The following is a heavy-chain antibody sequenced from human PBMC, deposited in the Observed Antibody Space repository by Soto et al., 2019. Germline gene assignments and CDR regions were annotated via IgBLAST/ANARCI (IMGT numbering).Heavy chain of an antibody. CDR1: GFTFSSYA. D-gene: IGHD3-3*01. Sequence: GGSLRLSCAASGFTFSSYAMSWVRQAPGTGLEWVSAISGSGVSTYYADSVKCRFTISRDNSKNTLYLQMNSLRAEDTTVYYCAKAPRYDFWSGYYLDYCGQGPLVTVSS. CDR3: AKAPRYDFWSGYYLDY. CDR2: ISGSGVST. J-gene: IGHJ4*02. V-gene: IGHV3-23*01.